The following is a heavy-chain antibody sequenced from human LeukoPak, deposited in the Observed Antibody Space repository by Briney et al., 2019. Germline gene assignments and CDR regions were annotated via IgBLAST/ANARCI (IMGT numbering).Heavy chain of an antibody. V-gene: IGHV4-38-2*02. CDR2: IYHSGST. Sequence: SETLSLTCTVSGYSISSGYYWGWIRQPPGKGLEWIGSIYHSGSTYYNPSLKSRVTTSVDTSKNQFSLKLSSVTAADTAVYYCARGGAKKNWFDPWGQGTLVTVSS. CDR3: ARGGAKKNWFDP. D-gene: IGHD3-16*01. CDR1: GYSISSGYY. J-gene: IGHJ5*02.